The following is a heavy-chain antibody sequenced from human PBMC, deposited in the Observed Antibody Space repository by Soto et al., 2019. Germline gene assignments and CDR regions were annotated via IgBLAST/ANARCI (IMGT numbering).Heavy chain of an antibody. CDR2: ISGSGGST. J-gene: IGHJ4*02. V-gene: IGHV3-23*01. CDR1: GFTA. D-gene: IGHD6-19*01. CDR3: AKLSSGWFGPFDY. Sequence: GGSLRLSCAASGFTAISWVRQAPGKGLEWVSVISGSGGSTYYADSVKGRFTISRDNSKNTLYLQMNSLRAEDTAVYYCAKLSSGWFGPFDYWGQGTLVTVSS.